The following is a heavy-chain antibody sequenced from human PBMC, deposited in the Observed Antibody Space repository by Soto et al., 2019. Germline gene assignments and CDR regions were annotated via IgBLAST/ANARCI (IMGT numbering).Heavy chain of an antibody. V-gene: IGHV1-18*01. CDR1: GGTFSSYA. D-gene: IGHD4-4*01. CDR3: ARLGVTTSVYYYTMDV. CDR2: ISAYNGNT. J-gene: IGHJ6*02. Sequence: ASVKVSCKASGGTFSSYAITWVRQAPGQGLEWMGWISAYNGNTIYAQNLQGRLTMTRDTSTSTAYMELRSLRSDDTAVYYCARLGVTTSVYYYTMDVWGQGTTVTVSS.